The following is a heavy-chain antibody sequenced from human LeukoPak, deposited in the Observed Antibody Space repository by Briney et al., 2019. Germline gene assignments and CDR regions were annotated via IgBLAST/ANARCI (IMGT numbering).Heavy chain of an antibody. CDR2: ISAYNGNT. CDR1: GYTFTSYG. Sequence: ASVKVSCKASGYTFTSYGISWVRQAPGQGLEWMGWISAYNGNTNYAQKLQGRVTMTTDTSTSTAYMELRSLTSDDTAVYYSATFNWRSNEYDILTGFPFDPWGQGTLVTVSS. D-gene: IGHD3-9*01. V-gene: IGHV1-18*04. J-gene: IGHJ5*02. CDR3: ATFNWRSNEYDILTGFPFDP.